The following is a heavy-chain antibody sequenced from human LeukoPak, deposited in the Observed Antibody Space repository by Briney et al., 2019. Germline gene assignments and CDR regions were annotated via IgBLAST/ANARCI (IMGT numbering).Heavy chain of an antibody. CDR1: GGSISSYY. CDR3: ARPYYYDSSGYYYI. J-gene: IGHJ4*02. CDR2: IYYSGST. D-gene: IGHD3-22*01. Sequence: SETLSLTCTVSGGSISSYYWSWIRQPPGKGLEWIGYIYYSGSTNYNPSLKSRVTISVDTSKNQFSLKLSSVTAADTAVYYCARPYYYDSSGYYYIWGQGTLVTVSS. V-gene: IGHV4-59*12.